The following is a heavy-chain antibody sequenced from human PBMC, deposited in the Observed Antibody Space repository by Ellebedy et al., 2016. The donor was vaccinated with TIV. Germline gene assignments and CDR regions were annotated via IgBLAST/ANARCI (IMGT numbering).Heavy chain of an antibody. CDR1: GFTVNNNY. V-gene: IGHV3-53*01. Sequence: GESLKISCAASGFTVNNNYMRWFRQAPGKGLEWVSLIYSGGDIYYADSVKGRFTISRDNSNNTVYLQINSLIVEDTAVYYCARDRHCVGGRCYSVWGQGTLVTVSS. CDR3: ARDRHCVGGRCYSV. D-gene: IGHD2-15*01. CDR2: IYSGGDI. J-gene: IGHJ4*02.